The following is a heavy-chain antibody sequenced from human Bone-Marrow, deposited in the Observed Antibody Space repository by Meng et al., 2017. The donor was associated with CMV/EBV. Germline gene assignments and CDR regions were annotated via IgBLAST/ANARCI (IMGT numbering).Heavy chain of an antibody. D-gene: IGHD2-2*01. CDR3: ARLTIPHGLDV. CDR1: GGSFSGYY. V-gene: IGHV4-30-4*08. J-gene: IGHJ6*02. CDR2: IYYSGST. Sequence: SETLSLTCAVYGGSFSGYYWSWIRQPPGKGLEWIGYIYYSGSTYYSPSLKRRVTISVDTSKNQFSLKLSSMTAADTAVYYCARLTIPHGLDVWGQGTTVTVS.